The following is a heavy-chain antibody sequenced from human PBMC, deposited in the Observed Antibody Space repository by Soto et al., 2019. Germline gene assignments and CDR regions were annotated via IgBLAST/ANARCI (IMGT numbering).Heavy chain of an antibody. J-gene: IGHJ4*02. D-gene: IGHD3-22*01. Sequence: QVTLKESGPVLVKPTETLTLTCTVSGFSLSNARMGVSWIRQPPGKALEWLAHIFSNDEKSYSTSLKSRLTTXKXTXXSQVVLTMTNMDPVDTATYYCARNGGGYYDGGVDYWGQGTLVTVSS. V-gene: IGHV2-26*01. CDR1: GFSLSNARMG. CDR3: ARNGGGYYDGGVDY. CDR2: IFSNDEK.